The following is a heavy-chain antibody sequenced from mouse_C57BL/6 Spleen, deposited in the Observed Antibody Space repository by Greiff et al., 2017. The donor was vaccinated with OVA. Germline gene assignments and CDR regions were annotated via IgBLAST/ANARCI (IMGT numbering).Heavy chain of an antibody. CDR1: GYTFTSYW. J-gene: IGHJ1*03. D-gene: IGHD1-1*01. CDR2: IYPGSGST. V-gene: IGHV1-55*01. CDR3: AEGTTVQAGYFDV. Sequence: QVQLKQPGAELVKPGASVKMSCKASGYTFTSYWITWVKQRPGQGLEWIGDIYPGSGSTNYNEKFKSKATLTVDTSSSTAYMQLSSLTSEDSAVYYCAEGTTVQAGYFDVWGTGTTVTVSS.